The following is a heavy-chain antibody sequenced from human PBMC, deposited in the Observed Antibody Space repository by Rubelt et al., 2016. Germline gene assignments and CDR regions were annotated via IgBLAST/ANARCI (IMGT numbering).Heavy chain of an antibody. J-gene: IGHJ4*02. Sequence: GGGVVQPGRSLRLPCAASGLTFSSYGMHWVRQAPGKGLEWVSSIVGSGGGTYYAGSVKGRFTISRDSSRDKVFLQMNSLTAEDTAVYYCARGGAARPDFWGQGTLVTVSS. CDR3: ARGGAARPDF. V-gene: IGHV3-23*01. CDR1: GLTFSSYG. CDR2: IVGSGGGT.